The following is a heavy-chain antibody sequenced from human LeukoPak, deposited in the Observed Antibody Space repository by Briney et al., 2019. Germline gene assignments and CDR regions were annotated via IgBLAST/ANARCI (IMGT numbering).Heavy chain of an antibody. CDR1: GGTFSSYA. V-gene: IGHV1-69*13. CDR3: AAGGVVAATYYFDY. J-gene: IGHJ4*02. D-gene: IGHD2-15*01. Sequence: SVKVSCKASGGTFSSYAISWVRQAPGQGLEWMGGIILIFGTANYAQKFQGRVTITADESTSTAYMELSSLRSEDTAVYYCAAGGVVAATYYFDYWGQGTLVTVSS. CDR2: IILIFGTA.